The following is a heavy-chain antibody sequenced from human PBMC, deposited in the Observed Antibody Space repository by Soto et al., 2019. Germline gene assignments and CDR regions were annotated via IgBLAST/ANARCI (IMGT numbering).Heavy chain of an antibody. Sequence: SETLSLTCAVYGGSFSGYYWSWIRQPPGKGLEWIGEINHSGSTNYNPSLKSRVTISVDTSKNQFSPKLSSVTAADTAVYYCARGRRDSSGWFNFDYWGQGTLVTVSS. CDR3: ARGRRDSSGWFNFDY. J-gene: IGHJ4*02. CDR1: GGSFSGYY. V-gene: IGHV4-34*01. D-gene: IGHD6-19*01. CDR2: INHSGST.